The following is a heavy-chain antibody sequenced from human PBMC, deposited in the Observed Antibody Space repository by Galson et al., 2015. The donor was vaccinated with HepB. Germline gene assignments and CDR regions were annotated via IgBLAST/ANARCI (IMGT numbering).Heavy chain of an antibody. D-gene: IGHD3-16*02. CDR1: GFTFSSYA. J-gene: IGHJ5*02. CDR3: SKVPSYVWGSYRNWFDP. Sequence: SLRLSCAASGFTFSSYAMSWVRQAPGKGLEWVSAISGSGGSTYYADSVKGRFTISRDNSKNTLYLQMNSLRAEDTAVYYCSKVPSYVWGSYRNWFDPWGQGTLVTVSS. CDR2: ISGSGGST. V-gene: IGHV3-23*01.